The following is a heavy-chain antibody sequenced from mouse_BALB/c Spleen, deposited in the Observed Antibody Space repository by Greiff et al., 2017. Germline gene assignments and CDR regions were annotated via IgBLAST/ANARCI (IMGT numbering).Heavy chain of an antibody. CDR1: GFTFSSYG. V-gene: IGHV5-6*01. D-gene: IGHD1-1*01. CDR2: ISSGGSYT. Sequence: EVKLMESGGDLVKPGGSLKLSCAASGFTFSSYGMSWVRQTPDKRLEWVATISSGGSYTYYPDSVKGRFTISRDNAKNTLYLQMSSLKSEDTAMYYCARQYSYGSTSPYYFDYWGQGTTLTVSS. J-gene: IGHJ2*01. CDR3: ARQYSYGSTSPYYFDY.